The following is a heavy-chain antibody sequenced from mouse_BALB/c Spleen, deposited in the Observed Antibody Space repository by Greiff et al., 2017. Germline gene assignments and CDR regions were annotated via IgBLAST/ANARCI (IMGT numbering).Heavy chain of an antibody. CDR1: GYAFTSYL. CDR3: ARDWSARGTQDCLDY. CDR2: INPGSGCT. V-gene: IGHV1-54*01. D-gene: IGHD2-14*01. Sequence: VQLQQSGAELVRPGASVKVSCKASGYAFTSYLMQWVKQRPGQGLEWIGEINPGSGCTNYNEKFKGKATLTADKSSSTAYMQLSSLTSDDSAVYFCARDWSARGTQDCLDYWGQGTTVTVSA. J-gene: IGHJ4*01.